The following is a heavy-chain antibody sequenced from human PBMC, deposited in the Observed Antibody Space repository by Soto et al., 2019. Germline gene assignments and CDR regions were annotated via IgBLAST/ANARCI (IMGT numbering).Heavy chain of an antibody. CDR1: GYTFTSYA. Sequence: QVQLVQSGAEVKKPGASVKVSFKASGYTFTSYAMHWVRQAPGQRLEWMGWINAGNGNTKYSQKFQGRVTITRDTSASTAYMELSSLRSEDTAVYYCARVPGYSIGDLWGRGTLVSVSS. J-gene: IGHJ2*01. V-gene: IGHV1-3*01. D-gene: IGHD2-21*01. CDR2: INAGNGNT. CDR3: ARVPGYSIGDL.